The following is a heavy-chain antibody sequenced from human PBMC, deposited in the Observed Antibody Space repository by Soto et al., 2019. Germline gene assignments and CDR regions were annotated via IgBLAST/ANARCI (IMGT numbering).Heavy chain of an antibody. V-gene: IGHV1-3*01. J-gene: IGHJ4*02. CDR2: INAGNGNT. D-gene: IGHD1-20*01. Sequence: ASVKVFCKASGYTFTVYAMHWVRQAPGQRLEWMGWINAGNGNTKYSQKFQGRVTITRDTSASTAYMELSSLRFEDTAVYYCARGITLPTPLDYWGQGTRVTVSS. CDR3: ARGITLPTPLDY. CDR1: GYTFTVYA.